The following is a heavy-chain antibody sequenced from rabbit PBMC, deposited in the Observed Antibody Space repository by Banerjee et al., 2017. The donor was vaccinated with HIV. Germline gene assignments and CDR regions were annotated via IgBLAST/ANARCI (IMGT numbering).Heavy chain of an antibody. CDR1: GFSFSSSYW. D-gene: IGHD4-1*01. Sequence: QEQLEESGGDLVKPEGSLTLTCTASGFSFSSSYWICWVRQAPGKGLEWIACIYTGSSGSTYYANWAKGRFTFSKTSSTTVTLQMTSLTAADTATYFCARDLAGVIGWNFGLWGPGTLVTVS. V-gene: IGHV1S45*01. CDR2: IYTGSSGST. CDR3: ARDLAGVIGWNFGL. J-gene: IGHJ4*01.